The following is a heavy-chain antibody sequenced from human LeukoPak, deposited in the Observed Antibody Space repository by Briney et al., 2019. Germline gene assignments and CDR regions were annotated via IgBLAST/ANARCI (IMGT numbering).Heavy chain of an antibody. J-gene: IGHJ3*01. CDR2: VNPDTGNT. CDR3: ARRGLVAGIYDLVYGFDL. CDR1: GYSFTTFN. D-gene: IGHD3/OR15-3a*01. Sequence: ASVKVSCRAAGYSFTTFNINWGRQAPGQGAEWMGWVNPDTGNTGFAQKFQGRVTITQNSSVTTVYMELSSLTSEDTAVYYCARRGLVAGIYDLVYGFDLWGQGTMVTVSS. V-gene: IGHV1-8*03.